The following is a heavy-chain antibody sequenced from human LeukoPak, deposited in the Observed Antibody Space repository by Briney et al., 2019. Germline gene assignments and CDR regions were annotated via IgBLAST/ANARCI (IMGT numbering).Heavy chain of an antibody. CDR1: GFTFSSYG. CDR3: ARTTVVSPRVFDY. V-gene: IGHV3-30*03. D-gene: IGHD4-23*01. Sequence: GGSLRFSCAASGFTFSSYGMHWVRQAPGKGLEWVAVISYDGSNKYYAGSVKGRFTISRDNSKNTLYLQMNSLRAEDTAVYYCARTTVVSPRVFDYWGQGTLVTVSS. CDR2: ISYDGSNK. J-gene: IGHJ4*02.